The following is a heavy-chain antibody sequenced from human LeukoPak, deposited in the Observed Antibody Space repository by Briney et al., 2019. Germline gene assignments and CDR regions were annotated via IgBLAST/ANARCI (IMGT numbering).Heavy chain of an antibody. J-gene: IGHJ4*02. CDR2: IYHTGST. CDR3: ARDGAGPRHDYGDYTFDY. D-gene: IGHD4-17*01. V-gene: IGHV4-59*01. CDR1: GDSIGSYS. Sequence: SETLSLTCTVSGDSIGSYSWNWIRQPPGKGLKWIGYIYHTGSTNYNPSLKSRVTISVDTSKNQFSLKLSSVTAADTAVYYCARDGAGPRHDYGDYTFDYWGQGALVSVSA.